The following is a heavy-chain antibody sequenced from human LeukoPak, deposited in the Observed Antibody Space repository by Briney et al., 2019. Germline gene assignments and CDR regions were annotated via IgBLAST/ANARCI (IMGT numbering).Heavy chain of an antibody. D-gene: IGHD6-19*01. J-gene: IGHJ5*02. CDR3: TRLGGYSSGWDHAT. V-gene: IGHV3-73*01. Sequence: QXXGKXLEWXGRIRSKANSYATAYAASVKGRFTISRDDSKNTAYLQMNSLKTEDTAVYYCTRLGGYSSGWDHATWGQGTLVTVSS. CDR2: IRSKANSYAT.